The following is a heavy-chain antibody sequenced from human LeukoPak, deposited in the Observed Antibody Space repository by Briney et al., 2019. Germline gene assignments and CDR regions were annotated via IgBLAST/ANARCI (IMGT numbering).Heavy chain of an antibody. V-gene: IGHV3-30*02. Sequence: GGSLRLSCAASGFTFSSYGMHWLRQAPGKGLEWVAFIRYDGSNKYYADSVKGRFTTSRDNSKNTLYLQMNSLRAEDTAVYYCAKDLDRMIVVVTNFDYWGQGTLVTVSS. D-gene: IGHD3-22*01. CDR2: IRYDGSNK. J-gene: IGHJ4*02. CDR3: AKDLDRMIVVVTNFDY. CDR1: GFTFSSYG.